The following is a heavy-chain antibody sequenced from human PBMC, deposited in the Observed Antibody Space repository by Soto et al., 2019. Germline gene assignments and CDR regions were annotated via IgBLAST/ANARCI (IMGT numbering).Heavy chain of an antibody. Sequence: QVHLVQSGAEVKKPGASVKVSCKASGYTFTSYGISWVRQAPGQGLEWMGWISAYNGNTNYTQKPQGXAXXXTXXSTSTAYMELRSLRSDDTAVYYCARDRGYSDYGGAWGQGTLVTVSS. D-gene: IGHD5-12*01. CDR1: GYTFTSYG. J-gene: IGHJ4*02. CDR2: ISAYNGNT. CDR3: ARDRGYSDYGGA. V-gene: IGHV1-18*01.